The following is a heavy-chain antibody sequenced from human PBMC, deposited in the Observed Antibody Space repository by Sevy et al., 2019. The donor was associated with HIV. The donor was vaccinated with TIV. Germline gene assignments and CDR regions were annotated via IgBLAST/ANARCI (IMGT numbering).Heavy chain of an antibody. J-gene: IGHJ3*02. V-gene: IGHV3-23*01. CDR2: ISGSGGST. CDR1: GFTFSSYA. D-gene: IGHD3-22*01. Sequence: GGSLRLSCAASGFTFSSYAMSWVRQAPGKGLEWVSAISGSGGSTYYADSVKGRFTISRDNSKNTLYLQINSLRAEDTAVYYCAKPTLANPYDSSGYYYFDAFDIWGQGTMVTVS. CDR3: AKPTLANPYDSSGYYYFDAFDI.